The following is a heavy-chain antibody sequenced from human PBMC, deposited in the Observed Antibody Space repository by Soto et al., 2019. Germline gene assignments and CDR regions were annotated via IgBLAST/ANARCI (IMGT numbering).Heavy chain of an antibody. CDR1: GFTFDDYA. D-gene: IGHD4-17*01. CDR2: ISWNSGSI. Sequence: PAGSLRLSCAASGFTFDDYAMHWVRQAPGKGLEWVSGISWNSGSIGYADSVKGRFTISRDNAKNSLYLQMNSLRAEDTALYYCAKDISNGDYDYYYYGMDVWGQGT. J-gene: IGHJ6*02. V-gene: IGHV3-9*01. CDR3: AKDISNGDYDYYYYGMDV.